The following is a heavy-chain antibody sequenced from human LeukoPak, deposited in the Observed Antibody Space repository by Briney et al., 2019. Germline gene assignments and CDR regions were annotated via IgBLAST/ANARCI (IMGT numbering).Heavy chain of an antibody. V-gene: IGHV1-24*01. J-gene: IGHJ4*02. Sequence: ASVKVSCKVSGYTLTELSMHWVRQAPGKGLEWMGGFDPEDGETIYAQKFQGRVTMTEDTSTDTAYMELSSLRSEDTAAYYCATDTGGGYMFSDVDTAMVTGYWGQGPLATVSS. CDR1: GYTLTELS. CDR2: FDPEDGET. CDR3: ATDTGGGYMFSDVDTAMVTGY. D-gene: IGHD5-18*01.